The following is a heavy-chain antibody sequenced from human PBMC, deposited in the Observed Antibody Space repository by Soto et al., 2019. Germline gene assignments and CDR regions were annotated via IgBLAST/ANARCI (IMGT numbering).Heavy chain of an antibody. CDR2: IYSGGST. V-gene: IGHV3-53*04. CDR1: GFTVSSNY. D-gene: IGHD3-10*01. CDR3: AREYHGSGSYDYYYYMDV. Sequence: GGSLRLSCAASGFTVSSNYMSWVRQAPGKGLEWVSVIYSGGSTYYADSVKGRFTISRHNSKNTLYLQMNSLRAEDTAVYYCAREYHGSGSYDYYYYMDVWGKGTTVTVSS. J-gene: IGHJ6*03.